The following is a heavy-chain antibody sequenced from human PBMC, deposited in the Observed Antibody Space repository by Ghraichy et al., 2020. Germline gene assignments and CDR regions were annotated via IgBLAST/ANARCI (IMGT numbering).Heavy chain of an antibody. J-gene: IGHJ4*02. D-gene: IGHD6-13*01. Sequence: SETLSLTCTVSGGSISTYYWSWIRQPPGKGLEWIAYIYYSGNTNSNPSLKSRVTISVDTSKTQFSLKLSSVTAADTAVYFCARHGGPYSNSWYDYWGQGILVTVSS. V-gene: IGHV4-59*08. CDR1: GGSISTYY. CDR2: IYYSGNT. CDR3: ARHGGPYSNSWYDY.